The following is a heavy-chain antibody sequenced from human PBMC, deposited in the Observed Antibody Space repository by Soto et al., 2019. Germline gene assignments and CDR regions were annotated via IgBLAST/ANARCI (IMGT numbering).Heavy chain of an antibody. V-gene: IGHV1-46*01. CDR1: EYTFTDYY. Sequence: GASVKVSCKASEYTFTDYYMHWVRQAPGQGLEWVGLLNPSSGSTTYAPNFQGRLAMTRDTSTSTVYMELSSLRSEDTAVYYCAREGSSGGRCYSLQSTFDYWGQGTQVTVSS. D-gene: IGHD2-15*01. CDR3: AREGSSGGRCYSLQSTFDY. CDR2: LNPSSGST. J-gene: IGHJ4*02.